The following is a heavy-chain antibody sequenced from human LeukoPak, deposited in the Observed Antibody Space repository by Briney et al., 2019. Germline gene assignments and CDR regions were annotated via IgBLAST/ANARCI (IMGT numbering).Heavy chain of an antibody. CDR2: ISSSSSYI. Sequence: NPGGSLRLSCAASGFTFSSYTMNWVRQAPGKGLEWVSSISSSSSYIYYADSVKDRFTISRDNAKNSLYLQMNSLRAEDTAVYYCAREPRHCSGATCYMIRAFDIWGQGTMVTVSS. CDR3: AREPRHCSGATCYMIRAFDI. CDR1: GFTFSSYT. D-gene: IGHD2-15*01. V-gene: IGHV3-21*04. J-gene: IGHJ3*02.